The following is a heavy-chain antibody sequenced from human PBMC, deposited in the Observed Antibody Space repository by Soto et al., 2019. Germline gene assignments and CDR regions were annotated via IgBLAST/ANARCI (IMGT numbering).Heavy chain of an antibody. CDR3: ARDQRYYCATTSCYVFDS. CDR2: VTGSGDST. CDR1: GFTFTTYA. V-gene: IGHV3-23*01. D-gene: IGHD2-2*01. J-gene: IGHJ4*02. Sequence: EVQLLESGGGLVQPGGSLRLSCAASGFTFTTYAMSWVRQAPGKGLEWVSAVTGSGDSTYYADSVKGRLPMSRDNFKNTLYLEMNSLRAEDTAVYYCARDQRYYCATTSCYVFDSWGQGALVTVSS.